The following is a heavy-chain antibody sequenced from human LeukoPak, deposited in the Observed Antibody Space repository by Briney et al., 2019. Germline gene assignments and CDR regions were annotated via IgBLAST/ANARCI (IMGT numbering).Heavy chain of an antibody. CDR2: IYYSGST. V-gene: IGHV4-4*02. CDR3: ARGVGGSGSYEDYYYYYGMDV. CDR1: GGSISSSNW. D-gene: IGHD3-10*01. J-gene: IGHJ6*02. Sequence: KPSETLSLTCAVSGGSISSSNWWSWVRQPPGKGLEWIGYIYYSGSTNYNPSLKSRVTISVDTSKNQFSLKLSSVTAADTAVYYCARGVGGSGSYEDYYYYYGMDVWGQGTTVTVSS.